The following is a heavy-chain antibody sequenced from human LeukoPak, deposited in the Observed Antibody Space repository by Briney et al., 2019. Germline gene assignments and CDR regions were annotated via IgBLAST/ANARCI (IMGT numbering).Heavy chain of an antibody. CDR2: IYSGGST. CDR1: GFTVSSNY. J-gene: IGHJ6*02. CDR3: ARDVGSSGWSSYYYGMDV. V-gene: IGHV3-66*01. Sequence: GGSLRLSCAASGFTVSSNYMSWVRQAPGKGLEWVSVIYSGGSTYYADSVKGRFTTSRDNSKNTLYLQMNSLRAEDTAVYYCARDVGSSGWSSYYYGMDVWGQGTTVTVSS. D-gene: IGHD6-19*01.